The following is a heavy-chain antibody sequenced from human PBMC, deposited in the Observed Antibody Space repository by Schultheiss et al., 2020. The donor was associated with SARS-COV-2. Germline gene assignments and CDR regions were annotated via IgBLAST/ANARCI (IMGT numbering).Heavy chain of an antibody. J-gene: IGHJ3*02. CDR2: ISSSSSTI. V-gene: IGHV3-11*01. CDR1: GFTFSDYY. D-gene: IGHD4-23*01. CDR3: ARDSGSSGNSAFDI. Sequence: GGSLRLSCAASGFTFSDYYMSWIRQAPGKGLEWVSSISSSSSTIYYADSVKGRFRSSRDNGNNTTSLQMNSLKVEDTAVYYCARDSGSSGNSAFDIWGQGTMVTVSS.